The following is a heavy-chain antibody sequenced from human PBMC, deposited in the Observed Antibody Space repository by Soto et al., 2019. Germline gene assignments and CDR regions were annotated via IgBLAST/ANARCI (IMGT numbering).Heavy chain of an antibody. V-gene: IGHV4-31*03. CDR2: IYYSGST. J-gene: IGHJ2*01. D-gene: IGHD5-18*01. Sequence: QVQLQESGPGLVKPSQTLSLTCTVSGGSISSGGYYWSWIRQHPGKGLEWIGYIYYSGSTYYNPSLKSRVTISVDTSKNQFSLKLSSVTAADTAVYYCARDTIQLWDWYFGLWGRGTLVTVSS. CDR1: GGSISSGGYY. CDR3: ARDTIQLWDWYFGL.